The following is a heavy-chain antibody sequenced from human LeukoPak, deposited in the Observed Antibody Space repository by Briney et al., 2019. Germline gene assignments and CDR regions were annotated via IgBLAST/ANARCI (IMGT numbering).Heavy chain of an antibody. CDR3: AKGRYCDSTTCAYHGLDV. V-gene: IGHV3-23*01. J-gene: IGHJ6*02. CDR1: GFTFSNAW. D-gene: IGHD2-2*01. Sequence: GGSLRLSCVASGFTFSNAWMNWVRQAPGKGLEWVSTITGSGGTTNYADSVKGRFTISRDNSKNTLSLQVNSLSAEDTAVYYCAKGRYCDSTTCAYHGLDVWGQGTTVTVSS. CDR2: ITGSGGTT.